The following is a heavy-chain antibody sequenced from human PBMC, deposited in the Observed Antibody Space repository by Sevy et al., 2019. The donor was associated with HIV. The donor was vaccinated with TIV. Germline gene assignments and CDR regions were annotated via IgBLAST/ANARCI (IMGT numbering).Heavy chain of an antibody. V-gene: IGHV3-30*18. CDR1: GFSFNRYG. Sequence: GGSLRLSCAASGFSFNRYGMHWVRQAPGKGLEWVAVISYDGSGEYYADSVKGRFSVSRDNSQKTVYLQMNSLKFEDTVVYYCAKDRIVLMMYAAASHYYGLDVWGQGITVTVSS. J-gene: IGHJ6*02. CDR2: ISYDGSGE. D-gene: IGHD2-8*01. CDR3: AKDRIVLMMYAAASHYYGLDV.